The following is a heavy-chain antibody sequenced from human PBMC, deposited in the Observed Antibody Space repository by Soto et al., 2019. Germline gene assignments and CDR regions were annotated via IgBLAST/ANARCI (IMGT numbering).Heavy chain of an antibody. CDR3: EKDGPVVKWYYYMDV. Sequence: DVQLLESGGGLVQPGGSLRLSCGGSGFTFSGYAMTWVRQGPGKGLEWVSTIGGGGGTTFYADSVKGRFTISRDNSKNTVYLQMISLRADDTALYVCEKDGPVVKWYYYMDVWGKGTTVTVSS. V-gene: IGHV3-23*01. J-gene: IGHJ6*03. D-gene: IGHD2-2*01. CDR1: GFTFSGYA. CDR2: IGGGGGTT.